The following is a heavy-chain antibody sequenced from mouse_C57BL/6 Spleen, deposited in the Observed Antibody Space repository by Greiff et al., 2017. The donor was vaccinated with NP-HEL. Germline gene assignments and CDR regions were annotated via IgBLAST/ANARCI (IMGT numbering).Heavy chain of an antibody. CDR1: GFTFSDYG. V-gene: IGHV5-17*01. J-gene: IGHJ4*01. Sequence: EVKLMESGGGLVKPGGSLKLSCAASGFTFSDYGMHWVRQAPEKGLEWVAYISRGSSTIYYADTVKGRFTISRDNAKNTLFLQMTSLRAEDTAMYYCARDPSMDYWGQGTSVTVSS. CDR2: ISRGSSTI. CDR3: ARDPSMDY.